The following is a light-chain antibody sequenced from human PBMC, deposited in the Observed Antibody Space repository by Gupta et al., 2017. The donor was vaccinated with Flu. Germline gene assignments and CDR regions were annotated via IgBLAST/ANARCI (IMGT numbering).Light chain of an antibody. J-gene: IGKJ3*01. Sequence: DIVMTQSPLSLPVTPGEPASISCRSSQSLLFSNGYHYLDWYLQKPGQSPQLLIYLGSTRASGVPDRFSGSGSGTDFTRKSSRVEAEDVGVYYCMQPLQTPFTFGPGTKVDFK. V-gene: IGKV2-28*01. CDR2: LGS. CDR1: QSLLFSNGYHY. CDR3: MQPLQTPFT.